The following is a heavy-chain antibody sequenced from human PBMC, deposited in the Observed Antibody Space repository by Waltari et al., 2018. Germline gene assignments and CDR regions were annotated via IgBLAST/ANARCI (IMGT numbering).Heavy chain of an antibody. CDR2: VDPEDGET. CDR1: GYTIPELY. D-gene: IGHD2-2*01. CDR3: ATESEGPHGRSTSLIGV. V-gene: IGHV1-24*01. Sequence: QVQLVQSGAEVKKPGASVKVSCKVSGYTIPELYMHWVRQAPGKGLEWMGGVDPEDGETIYEQKCQGRVNMTEDTSTDTDYMELSSLRSEDTAVYYCATESEGPHGRSTSLIGVWGQGTLVTVSS. J-gene: IGHJ4*02.